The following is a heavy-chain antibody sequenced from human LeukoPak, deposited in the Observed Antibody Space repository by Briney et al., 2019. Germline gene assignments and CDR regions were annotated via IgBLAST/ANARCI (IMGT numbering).Heavy chain of an antibody. CDR2: ISGSGGST. J-gene: IGHJ4*02. V-gene: IGHV3-23*01. CDR1: GFTFSSYA. D-gene: IGHD3-22*01. CDR3: ARDGRYYYDSSGYLPFDY. Sequence: PGGSLRLSCAASGFTFSSYAMSWVRQAPGKGLEWVSAISGSGGSTYYADSVKGRFTISRDNSKNTLYLQMNSLRAEDTAVYYCARDGRYYYDSSGYLPFDYWGQGTLVTVSS.